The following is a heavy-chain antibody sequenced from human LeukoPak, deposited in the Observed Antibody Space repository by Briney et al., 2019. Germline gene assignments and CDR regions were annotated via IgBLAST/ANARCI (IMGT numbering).Heavy chain of an antibody. D-gene: IGHD3-22*01. Sequence: PGGSLRLSCAASGFTFSNYAMHWVRQAPGKGLEWVSTSSGSGGRSDYADSVKGRFTVFRDTSKNTLHLQMNSLRAEDTAVYYCAKDPHDRGGYYHDYWGQGTLVTVSS. CDR1: GFTFSNYA. V-gene: IGHV3-23*01. J-gene: IGHJ4*02. CDR3: AKDPHDRGGYYHDY. CDR2: SSGSGGRS.